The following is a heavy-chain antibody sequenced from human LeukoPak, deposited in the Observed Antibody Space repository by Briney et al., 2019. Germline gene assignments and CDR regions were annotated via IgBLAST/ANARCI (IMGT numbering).Heavy chain of an antibody. J-gene: IGHJ4*02. Sequence: GGSLRLSCVAPGLTLSNYWMSWVRQAPGKGLEWVANIKPDGSDKYYLDSIKGRFTISRDNAKNSLFLQLSSLRSEDTAVYYCARGGVDYWGQGTLVTVSS. CDR3: ARGGVDY. CDR2: IKPDGSDK. D-gene: IGHD3-16*01. V-gene: IGHV3-7*01. CDR1: GLTLSNYW.